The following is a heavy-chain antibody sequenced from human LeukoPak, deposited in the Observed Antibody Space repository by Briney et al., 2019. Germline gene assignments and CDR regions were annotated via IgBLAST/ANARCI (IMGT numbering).Heavy chain of an antibody. CDR2: ISSSGSTI. Sequence: GGSLRLSCAASGFTFSSYEMNWVRQAPGKGLEWVSYISSSGSTIYYADSVKGRFTISRDNAKNSLYPQMNSLRAEDTAVYYCASGSTRFGDFDYWGQGTLVTVSS. J-gene: IGHJ4*02. D-gene: IGHD3-16*01. V-gene: IGHV3-48*03. CDR1: GFTFSSYE. CDR3: ASGSTRFGDFDY.